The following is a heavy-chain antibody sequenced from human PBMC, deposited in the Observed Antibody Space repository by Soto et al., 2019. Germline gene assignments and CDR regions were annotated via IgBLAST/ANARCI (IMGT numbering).Heavy chain of an antibody. D-gene: IGHD6-13*01. CDR1: GFTFSSYG. CDR3: AKDLVAAGSH. V-gene: IGHV3-30*18. CDR2: ISYDGSNK. J-gene: IGHJ4*02. Sequence: GGSLRLSCAASGFTFSSYGMHWVRQAPGKGLEWVAVISYDGSNKYYADSVKGRFTISRDNSKNTLYLQMNSLRAEDTAVYYCAKDLVAAGSHWGQGTLVTVSS.